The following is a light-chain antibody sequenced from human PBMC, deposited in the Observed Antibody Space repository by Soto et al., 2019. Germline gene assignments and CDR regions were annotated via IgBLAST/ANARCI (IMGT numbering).Light chain of an antibody. CDR2: EVS. CDR1: SSDVGGYNY. V-gene: IGLV2-8*01. CDR3: NPYAGGNSWV. J-gene: IGLJ3*02. Sequence: QSALTQPPSASGSPGQSVTISCTGTSSDVGGYNYVSWYQQHPGKAPKLMIYEVSKRPSGVPDRFSGSKSGSTASLTVSGLQAEDEADYYFNPYAGGNSWVFGGGTKLTVL.